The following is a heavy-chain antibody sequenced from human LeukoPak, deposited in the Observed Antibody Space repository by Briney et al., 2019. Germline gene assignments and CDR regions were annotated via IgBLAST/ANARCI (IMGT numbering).Heavy chain of an antibody. Sequence: SETLSLTCTVSGASISSYSWSWIRQPPGKGLEWIGYVFNSGITNYNPSLKSRLTISLDTPKNHFYLKLSSVTAADTAVYYCARGASYFDYWGQGTLVTVSS. D-gene: IGHD3-16*01. CDR2: VFNSGIT. V-gene: IGHV4-59*01. CDR3: ARGASYFDY. CDR1: GASISSYS. J-gene: IGHJ4*02.